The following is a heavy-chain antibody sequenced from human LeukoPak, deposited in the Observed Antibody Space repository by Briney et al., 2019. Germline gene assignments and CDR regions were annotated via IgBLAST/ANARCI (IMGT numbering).Heavy chain of an antibody. V-gene: IGHV4-59*01. CDR3: ARGLGPSAMFDP. CDR1: SGSISSYY. Sequence: SETLSLTCTVSSGSISSYYWNWIRQPPGKGLEWIGYIHYSGSSNYNPSLTSRVTISAETSKNQFSLKLAPVTAADTAVYYCARGLGPSAMFDPWGQGTLVTVSS. CDR2: IHYSGSS. D-gene: IGHD6-6*01. J-gene: IGHJ5*02.